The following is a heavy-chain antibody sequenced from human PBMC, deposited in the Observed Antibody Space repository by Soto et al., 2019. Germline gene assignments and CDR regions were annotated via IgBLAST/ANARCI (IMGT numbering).Heavy chain of an antibody. CDR3: ATWVAIGSRYGVYFDY. CDR2: INHSGSS. D-gene: IGHD5-12*01. J-gene: IGHJ4*02. V-gene: IGHV4-34*01. Sequence: SETLSLTCAVYGGSFSGYYWSWIRQPPGKGLEWIGEINHSGSSNYNPSLKSRVTISVDTSKKQFSLKLSSVTAADTAVYYCATWVAIGSRYGVYFDYWGQGTLVYVS. CDR1: GGSFSGYY.